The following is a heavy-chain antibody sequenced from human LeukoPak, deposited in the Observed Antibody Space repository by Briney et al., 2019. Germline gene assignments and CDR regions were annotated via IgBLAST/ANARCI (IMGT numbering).Heavy chain of an antibody. Sequence: KPGGSLRLSCAASGFTFSSYSMNWVRQAPGKGLEWVSSISSSSSYIYYADSVKGRFTISRDNAKNSLYLQMNSLRAEDTAVYYCARDLGSSSWYLWIEEGMVDAFDIWGHGTMVTVSS. J-gene: IGHJ3*02. CDR1: GFTFSSYS. CDR2: ISSSSSYI. CDR3: ARDLGSSSWYLWIEEGMVDAFDI. D-gene: IGHD6-13*01. V-gene: IGHV3-21*01.